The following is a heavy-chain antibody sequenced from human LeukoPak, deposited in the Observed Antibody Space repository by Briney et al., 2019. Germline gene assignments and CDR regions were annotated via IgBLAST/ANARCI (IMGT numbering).Heavy chain of an antibody. V-gene: IGHV1-18*01. Sequence: GASVKVSCKASGYTFTSYGVSWVRQAPGQGLEWMGWISAYNGNTNYAQKLQGRVTMTTDTSTSTAYMELRSLRSDDTAVYYCARDRDIVVVPAATENNWFDPWGQGTLVTVSS. J-gene: IGHJ5*02. CDR3: ARDRDIVVVPAATENNWFDP. D-gene: IGHD2-2*01. CDR2: ISAYNGNT. CDR1: GYTFTSYG.